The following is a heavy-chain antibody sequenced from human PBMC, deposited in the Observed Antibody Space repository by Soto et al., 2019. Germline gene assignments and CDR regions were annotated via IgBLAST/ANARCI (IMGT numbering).Heavy chain of an antibody. Sequence: PGGSLRLSCAASGFTFSSYAMSWVRQAPGKGLEWVSAISGSGGSTYYADSVKGRFTISRDNSKNTPYLQMNSLRAEDTAVYYCAKTPWTLPEHYYGSGRDYWGQGTLVTVSS. CDR2: ISGSGGST. CDR3: AKTPWTLPEHYYGSGRDY. CDR1: GFTFSSYA. V-gene: IGHV3-23*01. J-gene: IGHJ4*02. D-gene: IGHD3-10*01.